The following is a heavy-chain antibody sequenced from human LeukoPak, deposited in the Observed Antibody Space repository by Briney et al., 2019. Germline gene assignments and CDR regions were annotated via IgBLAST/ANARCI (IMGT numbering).Heavy chain of an antibody. CDR1: GFTFSSYA. CDR2: IDPSGGGT. V-gene: IGHV3-23*01. Sequence: GGSLRLSCAASGFTFSSYAMSWVRQTPGKGLEWVSGIDPSGGGTYYADSVKGRFTISRDNSKNTLYLQMNSLGAEDTAVYYCARGSLLRYFDWPDWGQGTLVTVSS. J-gene: IGHJ4*02. CDR3: ARGSLLRYFDWPD. D-gene: IGHD3-9*01.